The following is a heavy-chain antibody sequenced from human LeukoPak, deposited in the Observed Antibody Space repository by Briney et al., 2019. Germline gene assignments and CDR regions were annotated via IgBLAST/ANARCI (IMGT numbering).Heavy chain of an antibody. D-gene: IGHD2-15*01. CDR1: VFTFSTYG. V-gene: IGHV3-33*01. Sequence: GGSLRLSCAASVFTFSTYGMHWVRQAPGKGLEWVSLIWKDGGIKYYADSVKGRFTISRDNFMNTLYLQIYSLRVEDTAVYDSARAVGPFDYWGQGTLVTVSS. CDR3: ARAVGPFDY. CDR2: IWKDGGIK. J-gene: IGHJ4*02.